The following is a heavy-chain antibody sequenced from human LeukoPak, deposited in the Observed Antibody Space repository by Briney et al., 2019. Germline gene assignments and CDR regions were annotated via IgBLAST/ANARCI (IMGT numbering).Heavy chain of an antibody. CDR1: GFTFSNYW. CDR3: ARAGGDYECHY. Sequence: GGSLRLSCAASGFTFSNYWMQWVRQAPGKGLVWVSHINSDGSDTTYADSVKGRFTISRDNAKNSLYLQMNSLRAEDTAVYYCARAGGDYECHYWGQGTLVTVSS. J-gene: IGHJ4*02. D-gene: IGHD4-17*01. V-gene: IGHV3-74*01. CDR2: INSDGSDT.